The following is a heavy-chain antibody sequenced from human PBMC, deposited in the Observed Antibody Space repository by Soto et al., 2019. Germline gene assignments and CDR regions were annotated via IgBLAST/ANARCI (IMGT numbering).Heavy chain of an antibody. J-gene: IGHJ4*02. Sequence: PGGSLRLSCAASGFTFSSYGMHWVRQAPGKGLEWVAVISYDGSNKYYADSVKGRFTISRDNSKNTLYLQMNSLRAEDTAVYYCAGDIGYGSVPAPPDYWGQGTLVTVSS. CDR3: AGDIGYGSVPAPPDY. CDR1: GFTFSSYG. D-gene: IGHD3-10*01. CDR2: ISYDGSNK. V-gene: IGHV3-30*03.